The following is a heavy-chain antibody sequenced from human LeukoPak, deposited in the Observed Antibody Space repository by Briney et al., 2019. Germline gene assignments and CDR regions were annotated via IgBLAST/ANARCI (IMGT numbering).Heavy chain of an antibody. J-gene: IGHJ4*02. Sequence: GGSLRLSCVASVLPFTTYSMNWVRRAPEKGLEWVSSIICSSSYIHYTDSVKGRFPISRDNPENTLSLQMNSLRSEDTAVYYCARCVMSSGDQPLTNSDCWGQGTLVTVSS. CDR1: VLPFTTYS. CDR2: IICSSSYI. V-gene: IGHV3-21*01. CDR3: ARCVMSSGDQPLTNSDC. D-gene: IGHD7-27*01.